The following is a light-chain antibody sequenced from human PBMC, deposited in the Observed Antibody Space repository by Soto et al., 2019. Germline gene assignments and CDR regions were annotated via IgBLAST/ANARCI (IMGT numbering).Light chain of an antibody. V-gene: IGKV3-15*01. J-gene: IGKJ5*01. CDR1: QSVGSY. CDR3: QQYSEWPSIT. CDR2: GAS. Sequence: VLTQSPATLSLSPGERATLSCRASQSVGSYLAWYQQKPGQAPRLLIYGASTRATGIPARFGGSGSGTEFSLTISSLQSEDFAVYYCQQYSEWPSITFGQGTRLEI.